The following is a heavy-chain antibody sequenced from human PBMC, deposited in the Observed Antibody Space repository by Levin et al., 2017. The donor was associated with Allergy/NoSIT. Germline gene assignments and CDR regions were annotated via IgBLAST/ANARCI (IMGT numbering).Heavy chain of an antibody. J-gene: IGHJ4*02. CDR3: ASLTGAGTSFDN. V-gene: IGHV1-46*02. CDR2: VDPTSGNT. D-gene: IGHD6-19*01. Sequence: LGESLKISCKASGFSFNNYFIHWVRQAPGQGLQWMGIVDPTSGNTTYAQKFKGRVTVTRGTSTDTFHLDLSGLRSDDTAVYFCASLTGAGTSFDNWGPGTLVHVSS. CDR1: GFSFNNYF.